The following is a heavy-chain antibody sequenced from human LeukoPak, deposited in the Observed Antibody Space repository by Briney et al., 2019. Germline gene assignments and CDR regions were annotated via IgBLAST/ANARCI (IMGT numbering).Heavy chain of an antibody. CDR2: IYYSGST. CDR1: GGSISSGGYY. V-gene: IGHV4-31*03. D-gene: IGHD2-2*01. Sequence: SQTLSLTCTVSGGSISSGGYYCSWIRQHPGKGLEWIGYIYYSGSTYYNPSLKSRVTISVDTSKNQFSLKLSSVTAADTAVYYCAVVPAATNYYYYGMDVWGKGTTVTVSS. CDR3: AVVPAATNYYYYGMDV. J-gene: IGHJ6*04.